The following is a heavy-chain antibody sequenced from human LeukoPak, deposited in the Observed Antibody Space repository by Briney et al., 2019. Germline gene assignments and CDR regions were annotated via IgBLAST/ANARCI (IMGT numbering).Heavy chain of an antibody. J-gene: IGHJ4*02. D-gene: IGHD4-23*01. V-gene: IGHV3-23*01. Sequence: GGSLRLSCVASEFIFSSYGMSWVRQAPGKGPEWVSAISASGGGTYYADSVKGRFTISRDNSRNTLYLEMNSLRAEDTAIYYCAKEVTPGALLYGPFDYWGQGTLVTVSS. CDR3: AKEVTPGALLYGPFDY. CDR2: ISASGGGT. CDR1: EFIFSSYG.